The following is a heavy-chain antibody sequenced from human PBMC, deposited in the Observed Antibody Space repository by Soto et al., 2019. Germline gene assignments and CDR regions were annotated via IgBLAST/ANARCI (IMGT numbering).Heavy chain of an antibody. Sequence: EVQVLESGGGLVQPGGSLRLSCVATGCTFHTNDMSWIRQAPGKGLEWVSLISGGGESTKYADSVKGRFTISRDNSKFTVYLEMNTLRAEDTALYYCAKNSGWFTWGQGTLVTVSS. J-gene: IGHJ4*02. CDR3: AKNSGWFT. CDR2: ISGGGEST. CDR1: GCTFHTND. D-gene: IGHD6-19*01. V-gene: IGHV3-23*01.